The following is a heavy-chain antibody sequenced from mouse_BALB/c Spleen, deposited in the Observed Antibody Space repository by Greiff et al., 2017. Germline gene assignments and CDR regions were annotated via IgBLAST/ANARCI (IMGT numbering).Heavy chain of an antibody. CDR3: ARGPLYFDY. CDR2: ISSGSSTI. Sequence: DVKLVESGGGLVQPGGSRKLSCAASGFTFSSFGMHWVRQAPEKGLEWVAYISSGSSTIYYADTVKGRFTISRDNPKNTLFLQMTSLRSEDTAMYYCARGPLYFDYWGQGTTLTVSS. V-gene: IGHV5-17*02. J-gene: IGHJ2*01. CDR1: GFTFSSFG.